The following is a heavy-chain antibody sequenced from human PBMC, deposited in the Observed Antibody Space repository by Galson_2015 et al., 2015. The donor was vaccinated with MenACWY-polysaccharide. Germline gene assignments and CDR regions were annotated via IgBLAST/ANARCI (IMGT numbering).Heavy chain of an antibody. J-gene: IGHJ4*02. CDR2: ISGSGGST. CDR3: ARFVNWGWFVDDFDY. CDR1: GFTFSSYA. D-gene: IGHD7-27*01. V-gene: IGHV3-23*01. Sequence: SLRLSCAASGFTFSSYAMSWVRQAPGKGLEWVSAISGSGGSTYYADSVKGRFTISRHNSKNTLYLQMNSLRAEDTAVYYCARFVNWGWFVDDFDYSGQGTLGTVSS.